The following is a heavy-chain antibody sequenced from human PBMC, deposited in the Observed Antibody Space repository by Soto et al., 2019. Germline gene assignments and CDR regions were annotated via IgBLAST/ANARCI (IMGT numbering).Heavy chain of an antibody. D-gene: IGHD6-13*01. Sequence: QVQLQESGPGLVKPSETLSLTCTVSGGSISSYYWSWIRQPPGKGLEWIGYIYYSGSTNYNPSLKSRVTISVDTSKNQFSLKLSSVTAADTAVYYCASQLGYSSSWYGSGGYYYYYGMDVW. CDR3: ASQLGYSSSWYGSGGYYYYYGMDV. CDR2: IYYSGST. V-gene: IGHV4-59*01. J-gene: IGHJ6*01. CDR1: GGSISSYY.